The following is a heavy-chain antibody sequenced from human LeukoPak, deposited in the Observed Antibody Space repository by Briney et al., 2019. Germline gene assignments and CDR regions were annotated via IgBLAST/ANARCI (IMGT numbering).Heavy chain of an antibody. CDR2: ISSGSTYI. Sequence: GGSLRLSCAASGFTFSTYSMNWVRQAPGKGLEWVSSISSGSTYIYYADSVKGRFTISRDNAKNSLYLQMNSLRAEDTAVYYCARVWNDCGDSWGQGTLVTVSS. CDR3: ARVWNDCGDS. J-gene: IGHJ4*02. CDR1: GFTFSTYS. V-gene: IGHV3-21*01. D-gene: IGHD1-1*01.